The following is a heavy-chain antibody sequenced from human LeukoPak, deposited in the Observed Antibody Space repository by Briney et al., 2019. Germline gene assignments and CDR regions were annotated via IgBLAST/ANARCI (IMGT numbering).Heavy chain of an antibody. CDR1: GGSFSGHY. D-gene: IGHD3-16*01. CDR2: INHSGST. V-gene: IGHV4-34*01. Sequence: SETLSLTCAVYGGSFSGHYWTWIRQPPGKGLEWIGEINHSGSTNYNPSLRSRVTISVDTSKNQFSLKVSSVTAADTAVYYCARVKDPGGYYYYYYMDIWGKGNTVTVSS. J-gene: IGHJ6*03. CDR3: ARVKDPGGYYYYYYMDI.